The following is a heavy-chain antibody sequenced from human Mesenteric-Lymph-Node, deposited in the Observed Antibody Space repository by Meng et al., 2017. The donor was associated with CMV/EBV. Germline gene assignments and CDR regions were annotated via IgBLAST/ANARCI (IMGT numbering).Heavy chain of an antibody. Sequence: SISSGGNYWNWLRQHPGKGLEWIGYIFYSGSTYHNPSLKSRVSMSIDTSKNQFSLKLSSVTAADTAVYYCARASAYYDSSGSRLVDYWGQGTLVTVSS. D-gene: IGHD3-22*01. V-gene: IGHV4-31*02. J-gene: IGHJ4*02. CDR3: ARASAYYDSSGSRLVDY. CDR2: IFYSGST. CDR1: SISSGGNY.